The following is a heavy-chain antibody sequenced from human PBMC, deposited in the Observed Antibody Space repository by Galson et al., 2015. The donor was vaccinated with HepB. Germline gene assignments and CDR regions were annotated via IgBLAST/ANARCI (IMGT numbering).Heavy chain of an antibody. D-gene: IGHD2/OR15-2a*01. V-gene: IGHV4-30-4*08. CDR3: ARATLEPGGYCNSMRCPGNWFDP. CDR1: GGSVRSGDHY. J-gene: IGHJ5*02. Sequence: TLSLTCTVSGGSVRSGDHYWSWIRQPPGKGLEWIGFIYYTGSIYYNPSLKSRVTISVDRPKNQFSLKLTSVTAADTALYYCARATLEPGGYCNSMRCPGNWFDPWGQGTLVTVSS. CDR2: IYYTGSI.